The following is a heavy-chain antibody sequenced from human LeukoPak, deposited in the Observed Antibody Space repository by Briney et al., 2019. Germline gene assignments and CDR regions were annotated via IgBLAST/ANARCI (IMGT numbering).Heavy chain of an antibody. CDR3: ARDHDYVWGSYHFDAFDI. D-gene: IGHD3-16*02. J-gene: IGHJ3*02. CDR2: INSDGSNT. Sequence: PGGSLRLSCAASGFTFSTYYMNWVRQTPGKGLMWVSRINSDGSNTRYADSVKGRFTISRDNAKNTLYLQMNSLRAEDTAVYYCARDHDYVWGSYHFDAFDIWDQGTMVTVSS. CDR1: GFTFSTYY. V-gene: IGHV3-74*01.